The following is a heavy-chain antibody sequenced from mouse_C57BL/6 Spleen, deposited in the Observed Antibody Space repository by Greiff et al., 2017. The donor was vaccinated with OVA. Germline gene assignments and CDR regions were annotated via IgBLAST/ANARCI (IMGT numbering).Heavy chain of an antibody. Sequence: EVMLVESEGGLVQPGSSMKLSCTASGFTFSDYYMAWVRQVPEKGLEWVANINYDGSSTYYLDSLKSRFIISRDNAKNILYLQMSSLKSEDTATYYCARDRANWGGFDYWGQGTTLTVSS. J-gene: IGHJ2*01. CDR2: INYDGSST. CDR1: GFTFSDYY. V-gene: IGHV5-16*01. CDR3: ARDRANWGGFDY. D-gene: IGHD4-1*01.